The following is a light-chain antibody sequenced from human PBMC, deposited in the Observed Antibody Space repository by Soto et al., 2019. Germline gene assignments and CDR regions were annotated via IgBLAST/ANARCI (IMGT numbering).Light chain of an antibody. CDR2: GGS. V-gene: IGKV1-5*03. Sequence: DIQMTQSPSTLSASVGDRVTITCRASQRVGGGLVWYQQKPGKAPKILIYGGSSLESGVPSRFSDSGSGAEFTLTIDSLQPDDFATYYCLQYFTYPFTFGGGTKVEIK. CDR1: QRVGGG. J-gene: IGKJ4*01. CDR3: LQYFTYPFT.